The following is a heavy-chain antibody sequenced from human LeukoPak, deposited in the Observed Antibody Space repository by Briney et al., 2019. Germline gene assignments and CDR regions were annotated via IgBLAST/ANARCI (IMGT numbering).Heavy chain of an antibody. J-gene: IGHJ5*02. D-gene: IGHD6-6*01. V-gene: IGHV1-18*01. CDR1: GYTFTSYG. CDR2: ISAYNGNI. Sequence: ASVKVSCKASGYTFTSYGLSWVRQAPGQGPEWMGWISAYNGNINYAQKFQGRVTMTRDTSISTAYMELSRLRSDDTAVYYCAKDKYSSSLNWFDPWGQGTLVTVSS. CDR3: AKDKYSSSLNWFDP.